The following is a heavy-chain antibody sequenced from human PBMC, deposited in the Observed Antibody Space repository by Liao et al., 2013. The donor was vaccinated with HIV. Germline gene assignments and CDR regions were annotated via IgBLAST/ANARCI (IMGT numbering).Heavy chain of an antibody. CDR2: IYYSGST. V-gene: IGHV4-59*08. CDR3: ARARGGXVVPAELWFDP. J-gene: IGHJ5*02. Sequence: QVQLQESGPGLVKPSETLSLTCTISGGSISTYYWSWIRQPPGKGLEWIGYIYYSGSTNYNPSLKSRVTISVDTSKNQFSLKLSSVTAADTAVYYCARARGGXVVPAELWFDPWGQGTLVTVSS. CDR1: GGSISTYY. D-gene: IGHD2-2*01.